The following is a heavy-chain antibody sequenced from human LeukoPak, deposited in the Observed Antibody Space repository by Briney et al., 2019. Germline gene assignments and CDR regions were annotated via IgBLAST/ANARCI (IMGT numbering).Heavy chain of an antibody. CDR2: ISSSSGYI. CDR1: GFSFSSYS. CDR3: ARGDYGDYHYAY. D-gene: IGHD4-17*01. Sequence: PGGSLRLSCAASGFSFSSYSMNWVRQAPGKGLEWVSCISSSSGYIYYADSVKGRFTISRDNAKNSLYLQMNSLRAEDTAVYYCARGDYGDYHYAYWGQGTLVTVSS. V-gene: IGHV3-21*01. J-gene: IGHJ4*02.